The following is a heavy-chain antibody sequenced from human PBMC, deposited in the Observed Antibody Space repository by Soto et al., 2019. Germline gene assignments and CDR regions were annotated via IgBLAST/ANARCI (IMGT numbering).Heavy chain of an antibody. CDR3: ARDSTVTDYWVSWFDP. V-gene: IGHV1-69*06. CDR2: IIPIFGTA. J-gene: IGHJ5*02. Sequence: GASVKVSCKASGGTFSSYAISWVRQAPGQGLEWMGGIIPIFGTANYAQKFQGRVTITADKSTSTAYMELSSLRSEDTAVYYCARDSTVTDYWVSWFDPWGQGTLVTVSS. CDR1: GGTFSSYA. D-gene: IGHD4-17*01.